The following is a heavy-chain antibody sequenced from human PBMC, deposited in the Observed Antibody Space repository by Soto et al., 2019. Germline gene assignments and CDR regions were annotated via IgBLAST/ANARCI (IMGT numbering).Heavy chain of an antibody. J-gene: IGHJ4*02. CDR1: GFTFSKYG. CDR2: IWHDGSKK. Sequence: QVQLAESGGGVVQPGRSLRLSCAASGFTFSKYGMHWVRQAPGKGLEWVAVIWHDGSKKYYVDSVKGRFTIFRDSSKNTLDLQMDSLRAEDTAVYYCARVNNGNGLDYWGQGTLVTVSS. D-gene: IGHD2-8*01. CDR3: ARVNNGNGLDY. V-gene: IGHV3-33*01.